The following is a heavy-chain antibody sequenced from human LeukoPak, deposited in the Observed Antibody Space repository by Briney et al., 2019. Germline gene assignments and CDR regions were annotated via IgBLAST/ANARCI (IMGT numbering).Heavy chain of an antibody. J-gene: IGHJ4*02. CDR1: GFIFSTYA. Sequence: PGGSLRLSCAASGFIFSTYAMSWVRQAPGKGLEWVSAITGSGDSTYYADSVKGRFTISRDNSKNTLSLQMNSLRAEDTAVYYCARVLERGYGVFDYWGQGTLVTVSS. CDR2: ITGSGDST. V-gene: IGHV3-23*01. D-gene: IGHD5-12*01. CDR3: ARVLERGYGVFDY.